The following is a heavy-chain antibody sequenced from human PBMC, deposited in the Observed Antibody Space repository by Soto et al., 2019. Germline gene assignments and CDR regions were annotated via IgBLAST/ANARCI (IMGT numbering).Heavy chain of an antibody. V-gene: IGHV3-23*01. CDR2: ISGSGSST. CDR1: GFTFSIYA. J-gene: IGHJ6*02. D-gene: IGHD3-9*01. Sequence: HPGGSLRLSCAASGFTFSIYAMNWVRQAPGKGLEWVSLISGSGSSTHYADSVEGRFTISRDNSKNTLYLEMDSLRAEDTAVYYCAKVVKYDVLTGYYKGPDYYGMDVWGQGTTVTVSS. CDR3: AKVVKYDVLTGYYKGPDYYGMDV.